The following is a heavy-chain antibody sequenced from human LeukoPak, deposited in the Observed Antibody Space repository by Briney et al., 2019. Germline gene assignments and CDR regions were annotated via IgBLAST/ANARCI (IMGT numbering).Heavy chain of an antibody. Sequence: PSETLSLTCNVSGGSLINAYWSWIRQPPGKGLEWLGSIYYAGRTNYNPSLKSRVTVSVDTSKNQFSLKLTSVTAADTAVYYCARAWGFVDYWGQGTLVTVSS. V-gene: IGHV4-59*01. CDR1: GGSLINAY. CDR2: IYYAGRT. J-gene: IGHJ4*02. D-gene: IGHD7-27*01. CDR3: ARAWGFVDY.